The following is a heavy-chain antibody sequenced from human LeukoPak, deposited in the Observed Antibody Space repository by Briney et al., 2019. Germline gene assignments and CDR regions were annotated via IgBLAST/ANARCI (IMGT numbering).Heavy chain of an antibody. CDR3: ARGETGYSGYGGYYFDY. J-gene: IGHJ4*02. Sequence: PGGSLRLSCSASGFTFSRYAMHWVRQAPGKGLEYVSDISSNGGSTYYGDSVKGRFTISRDNAKNSLYLQMNSLRAEDTAVYYCARGETGYSGYGGYYFDYWGQGTLVTVSS. CDR1: GFTFSRYA. D-gene: IGHD5-12*01. CDR2: ISSNGGST. V-gene: IGHV3-64*04.